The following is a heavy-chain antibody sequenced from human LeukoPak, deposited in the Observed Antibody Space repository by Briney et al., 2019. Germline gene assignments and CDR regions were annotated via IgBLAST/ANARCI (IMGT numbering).Heavy chain of an antibody. D-gene: IGHD6-13*01. CDR3: ASQYSSSWYGNWFDP. CDR1: GGSISSSSYY. Sequence: PSETLSLTCAVSGGSISSSSYYWGWIRQPPGKGLEWIGSIYYSGSTYYNPSLKSRVTISVDTSKNQFSLKLSSVTAADTAVYYCASQYSSSWYGNWFDPWGQGTLVTVSS. CDR2: IYYSGST. V-gene: IGHV4-39*07. J-gene: IGHJ5*02.